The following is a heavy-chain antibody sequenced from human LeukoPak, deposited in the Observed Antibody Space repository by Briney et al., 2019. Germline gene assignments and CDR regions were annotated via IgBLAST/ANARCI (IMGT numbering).Heavy chain of an antibody. CDR1: GGSIITGGYY. V-gene: IGHV4-34*01. CDR2: INHSGST. Sequence: SETLSLTCIVSGGSIITGGYYWSWIRQPPGKGLEWIGEINHSGSTNYNPSLKSRVTISVDTSKSQFSLKLSSVTAADTAVYYCARVVLRYFDWLLPDAFDIWGQGTMVTVSS. J-gene: IGHJ3*02. CDR3: ARVVLRYFDWLLPDAFDI. D-gene: IGHD3-9*01.